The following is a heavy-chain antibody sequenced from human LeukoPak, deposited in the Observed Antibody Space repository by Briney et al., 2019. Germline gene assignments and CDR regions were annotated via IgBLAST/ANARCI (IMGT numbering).Heavy chain of an antibody. V-gene: IGHV3-7*03. CDR2: IKQDGSKK. Sequence: GGSLRLSCAASGFTFSNYWISWARQAPAGKGLEWVAKIKQDGSKKYYMDSVKGRFTISRDNAKNSLYLQMNSLRAEDTAVYHCARDGYYGSGSYPYFDCWGQGTLVTVSS. CDR1: GFTFSNYW. CDR3: ARDGYYGSGSYPYFDC. D-gene: IGHD3-10*01. J-gene: IGHJ4*02.